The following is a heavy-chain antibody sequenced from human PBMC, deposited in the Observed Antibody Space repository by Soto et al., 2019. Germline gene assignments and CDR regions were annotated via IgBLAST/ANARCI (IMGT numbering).Heavy chain of an antibody. CDR1: GGSISSGGYS. J-gene: IGHJ4*02. Sequence: PSETLSLTCAVSGGSISSGGYSWSWIRQPPGKGLEWIGYIYHSGNTYYNPSLKSRVTISVDRSKNQFSLKLSSVTAADTAVYYCARYGSGSYYPTTFDYWGQGTLVTVSS. CDR3: ARYGSGSYYPTTFDY. D-gene: IGHD3-10*01. CDR2: IYHSGNT. V-gene: IGHV4-30-2*01.